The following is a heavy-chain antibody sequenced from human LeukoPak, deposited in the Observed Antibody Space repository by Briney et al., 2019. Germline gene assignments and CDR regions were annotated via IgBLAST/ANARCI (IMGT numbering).Heavy chain of an antibody. V-gene: IGHV4-4*07. CDR3: ARLYEAVAGTRFDP. D-gene: IGHD6-19*01. J-gene: IGHJ5*02. Sequence: PSETLSLTCTVSGGSISSYYWSWIRQPAGKGLEWTGRIYTSGSTNYNPSLKSRVTMSVDTSKNQFSLKLSSVTAADTAVYYCARLYEAVAGTRFDPWGQGTLVTVSS. CDR1: GGSISSYY. CDR2: IYTSGST.